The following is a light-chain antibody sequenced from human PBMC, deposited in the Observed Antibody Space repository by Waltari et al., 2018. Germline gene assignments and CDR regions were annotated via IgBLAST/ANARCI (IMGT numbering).Light chain of an antibody. V-gene: IGKV3-20*01. CDR3: QHYVRLPAT. CDR1: HSISKY. Sequence: SCRASHSISKYVAGYQQKPGQAPRLLIYGASSRATGIPDRFSGSGSGTDFSLTISRLEPQDFAVYYCQHYVRLPATFGQGTKVEIK. J-gene: IGKJ1*01. CDR2: GAS.